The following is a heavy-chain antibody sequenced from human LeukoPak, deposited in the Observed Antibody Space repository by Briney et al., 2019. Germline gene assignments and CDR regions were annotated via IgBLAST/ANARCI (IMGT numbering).Heavy chain of an antibody. CDR1: GFNFNNFA. D-gene: IGHD3-10*01. J-gene: IGHJ4*02. Sequence: GGSLRLSCAASGFNFNNFAMSWVRQAPGKGLEWLSAMTGPADTTYYAESVKGRFTISRDYSKSMVFLQMNSLRVEDTAVYFCARATPGTPQFWGQGVLVTVSA. CDR3: ARATPGTPQF. V-gene: IGHV3-23*01. CDR2: MTGPADTT.